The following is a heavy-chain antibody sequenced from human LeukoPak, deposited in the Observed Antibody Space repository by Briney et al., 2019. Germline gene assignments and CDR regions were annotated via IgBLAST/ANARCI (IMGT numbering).Heavy chain of an antibody. D-gene: IGHD2/OR15-2a*01. CDR1: GFTFDDYG. V-gene: IGHV3-23*01. Sequence: GGSLRLSCAASGFTFDDYGMTWVRQAPGKGLEWVSTISGSGGSTYYADSVKGRFTISRDNSKNTLYLQMNSLRAEDTTVYYCAKERTQTTSFDYWGQGTLVTVSS. J-gene: IGHJ4*02. CDR2: ISGSGGST. CDR3: AKERTQTTSFDY.